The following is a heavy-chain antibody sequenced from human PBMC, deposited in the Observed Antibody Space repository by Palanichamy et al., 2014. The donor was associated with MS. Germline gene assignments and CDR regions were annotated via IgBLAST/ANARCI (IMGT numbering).Heavy chain of an antibody. D-gene: IGHD2-2*02. CDR2: ISSSSSTI. V-gene: IGHV3-48*02. J-gene: IGHJ6*02. Sequence: EVQLVESGGGLVQPGGSLRLSCAASGFTFSSYSMNWVRQAPGKGLEWVSYISSSSSTIYYADSVKGRFTISRDNAKNSQYLQMDSLRDEDTAVYYCARVGCSSTSCYINYYYGMDVWGQGTTVTVSS. CDR1: GFTFSSYS. CDR3: ARVGCSSTSCYINYYYGMDV.